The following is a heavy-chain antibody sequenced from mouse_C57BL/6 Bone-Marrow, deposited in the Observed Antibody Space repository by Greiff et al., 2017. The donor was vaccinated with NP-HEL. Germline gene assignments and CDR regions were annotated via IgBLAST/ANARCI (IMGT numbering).Heavy chain of an antibody. D-gene: IGHD2-4*01. CDR3: ARSDDYDVYYFDC. J-gene: IGHJ2*01. V-gene: IGHV1-55*01. CDR1: GYTFTSYW. Sequence: VQLQQPGAELVKPGASVKMSCKASGYTFTSYWITWVKQRPGQGLEWIGDIYPGSGSTNYNEKFKSKATLTVDTSSSTAYMQLSSLTSEDSAVYYCARSDDYDVYYFDCWGQGTTLTVSS. CDR2: IYPGSGST.